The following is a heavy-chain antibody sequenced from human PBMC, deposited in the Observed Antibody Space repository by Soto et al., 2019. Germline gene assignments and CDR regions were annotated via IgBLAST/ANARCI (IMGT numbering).Heavy chain of an antibody. CDR2: ICYSGST. Sequence: QVQLQESGPGLVKPSQTLSLTCTVSGGSISSGDYYWSWIRQPPGKGLEWIGYICYSGSTYYNPSLKSRVTISVDTSKNQFSLKLSSVTAADTAVYYCARRFLEWLPNNWFDPWGQGTLVTVSS. CDR3: ARRFLEWLPNNWFDP. CDR1: GGSISSGDYY. D-gene: IGHD3-3*01. V-gene: IGHV4-30-4*01. J-gene: IGHJ5*02.